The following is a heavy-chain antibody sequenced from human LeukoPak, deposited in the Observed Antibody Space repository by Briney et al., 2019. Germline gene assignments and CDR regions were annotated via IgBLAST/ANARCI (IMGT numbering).Heavy chain of an antibody. CDR2: ISAYNGNT. Sequence: ASVKGSCKASGYTSTSDGITWVRQAPGQGLEWMGWISAYNGNTKCAQKLQGRVTMTPDTSTSTAYMELRRLRSDDTAVYYCERGALTGTTFLRYWGQGTLVTVSS. CDR3: ERGALTGTTFLRY. V-gene: IGHV1-18*01. D-gene: IGHD1-20*01. J-gene: IGHJ4*02. CDR1: GYTSTSDG.